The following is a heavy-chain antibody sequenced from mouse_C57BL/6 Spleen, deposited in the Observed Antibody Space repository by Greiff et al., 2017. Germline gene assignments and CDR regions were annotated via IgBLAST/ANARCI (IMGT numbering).Heavy chain of an antibody. D-gene: IGHD2-5*01. CDR3: ARSGSNYVAWFAD. CDR1: GYTFTSYW. Sequence: VQLQQPGAELVKPGASVKMSCKASGYTFTSYWITWVKQRPGQGLEWIGDIYPGSGSTNYNEKFKSKATLTVDTSSSTAYMQLSSLTSEYSAVYYGARSGSNYVAWFADWGQGTLVTVSA. CDR2: IYPGSGST. J-gene: IGHJ3*01. V-gene: IGHV1-55*01.